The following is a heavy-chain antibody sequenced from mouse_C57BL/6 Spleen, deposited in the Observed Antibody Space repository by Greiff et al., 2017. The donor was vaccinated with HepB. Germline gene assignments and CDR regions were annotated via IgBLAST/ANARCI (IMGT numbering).Heavy chain of an antibody. D-gene: IGHD1-1*01. CDR2: INPSNGGT. J-gene: IGHJ1*03. CDR3: TRRSRIMTAVETWYFGV. V-gene: IGHV1-53*01. Sequence: QVQLQQPGTELVKPGASVKLSCKASGYTFTSYWMHWVKQRPGQGLEWIGNINPSNGGTNYKEKFKSKATMTVDKTSSTDYMQHSRLTTEDSEVYDSTRRSRIMTAVETWYFGVWGTGTTVTV. CDR1: GYTFTSYW.